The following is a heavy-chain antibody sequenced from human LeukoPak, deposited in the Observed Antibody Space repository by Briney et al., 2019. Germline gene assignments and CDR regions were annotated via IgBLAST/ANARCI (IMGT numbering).Heavy chain of an antibody. Sequence: GESLRLSCSASGFTFGSYAMHWVRQAPGKGLEYVSAISSNGGSTYYADSVKGRFTISRDNSKNTLYLQMSSLRAEDTAVYYCVTGGLWFGEFYFGYWGQGTLVTVSS. CDR1: GFTFGSYA. D-gene: IGHD3-10*01. CDR3: VTGGLWFGEFYFGY. J-gene: IGHJ4*02. V-gene: IGHV3-64D*09. CDR2: ISSNGGST.